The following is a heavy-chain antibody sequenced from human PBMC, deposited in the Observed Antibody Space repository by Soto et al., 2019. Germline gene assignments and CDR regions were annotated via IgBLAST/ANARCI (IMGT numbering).Heavy chain of an antibody. J-gene: IGHJ3*02. V-gene: IGHV3-48*02. CDR1: GFTFSSYS. CDR2: ISSSSSTI. D-gene: IGHD2-2*01. CDR3: ARDQGYQLLRHDAFDI. Sequence: GGSLRLSCAASGFTFSSYSMNWVRQAPGKGLEWVSYISSSSSTIYYADSVKGRFTISRDNAKNSLYLQMNSLRDEDTAVYYFARDQGYQLLRHDAFDIWGQGTMVTVSS.